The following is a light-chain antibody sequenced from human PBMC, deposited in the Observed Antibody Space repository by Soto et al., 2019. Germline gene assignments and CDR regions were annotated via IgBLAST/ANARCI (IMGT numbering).Light chain of an antibody. CDR1: QSISSW. CDR2: DAS. Sequence: IHMRQTPSTLSASVGDRVTITCRASQSISSWLAWYQQKPGKAPKLLIYDASSLESGVPSRFSGSGSGTEFTLTISSLQPDDFAAYYCQQYNSYTWTFGQGTKVDI. J-gene: IGKJ1*01. CDR3: QQYNSYTWT. V-gene: IGKV1-5*01.